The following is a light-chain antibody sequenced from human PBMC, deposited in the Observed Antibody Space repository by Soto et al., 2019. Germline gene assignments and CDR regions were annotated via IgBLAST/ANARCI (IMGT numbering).Light chain of an antibody. J-gene: IGKJ1*01. V-gene: IGKV1-5*01. Sequence: DIHMTQSPSTLPASVGDRVTITCRASQSISNWLAWYQQKPGKAPNLLIYDASSLQSGVPSRFGGSGFGTEFTLTISSLQPGDFATYYCQQYSSRSTFGQGTKVDIK. CDR1: QSISNW. CDR2: DAS. CDR3: QQYSSRST.